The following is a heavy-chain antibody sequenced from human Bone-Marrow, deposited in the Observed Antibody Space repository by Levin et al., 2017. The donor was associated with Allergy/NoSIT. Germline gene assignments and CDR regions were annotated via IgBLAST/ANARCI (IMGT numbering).Heavy chain of an antibody. D-gene: IGHD2-2*01. CDR1: GFTFPSSD. CDR2: IGVGGGAT. V-gene: IGHV3-23*01. J-gene: IGHJ4*02. CDR3: AKEAPYCTSTDCYPHYCEY. Sequence: GGSLRLSCAASGFTFPSSDMSWVRQAPGKGLEWVSGIGVGGGATYYADSVRGRFTISRDNSKNTVYLEMNSLRAEDTAVYYCAKEAPYCTSTDCYPHYCEYWGQGSLVTVSS.